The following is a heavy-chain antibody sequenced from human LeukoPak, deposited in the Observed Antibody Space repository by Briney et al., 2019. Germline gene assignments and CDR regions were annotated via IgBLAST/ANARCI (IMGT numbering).Heavy chain of an antibody. CDR1: GYNFGIFG. V-gene: IGHV1-18*01. D-gene: IGHD2-2*01. Sequence: ASVKVSCEAFGYNFGIFGISWVRRPPGQGLEWMGGISANNGNTKYAQSLQGRDTMTTDTSTSTAYMELRSLRSDDTAVYYCARVGVVVPSAWFDPWGQGTLVTVSS. CDR3: ARVGVVVPSAWFDP. J-gene: IGHJ5*02. CDR2: ISANNGNT.